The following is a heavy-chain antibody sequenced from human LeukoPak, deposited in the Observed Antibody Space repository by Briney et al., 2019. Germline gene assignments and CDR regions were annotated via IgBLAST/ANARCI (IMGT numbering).Heavy chain of an antibody. CDR1: GYTFTSYD. CDR2: MNPNSGNT. CDR3: ARGDIGYGLGSYYQEYGMDV. J-gene: IGHJ6*02. Sequence: ASVKVSCRASGYTFTSYDINWVRQATGQGLEWMGWMNPNSGNTGYAQKFQGRVTMTRNTSISTAYMELSSLRSEDTAVYYCARGDIGYGLGSYYQEYGMDVWGQGTTVTVSS. D-gene: IGHD3-10*01. V-gene: IGHV1-8*01.